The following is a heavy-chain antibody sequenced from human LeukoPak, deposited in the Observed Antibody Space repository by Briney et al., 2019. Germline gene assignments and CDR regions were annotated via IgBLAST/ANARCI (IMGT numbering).Heavy chain of an antibody. CDR2: IYYSGST. CDR3: ARRYPPNYYGSGSYFGY. CDR1: GGSISSSSYY. Sequence: SETLSLTCTVSGGSISSSSYYWGWIRQPPGKGLEWIGSIYYSGSTYYNPSLKSRVTISVDTSKNQFSLKLSSVTAADTAVYYCARRYPPNYYGSGSYFGYWGQGTLVTVSS. J-gene: IGHJ4*02. V-gene: IGHV4-39*01. D-gene: IGHD3-10*01.